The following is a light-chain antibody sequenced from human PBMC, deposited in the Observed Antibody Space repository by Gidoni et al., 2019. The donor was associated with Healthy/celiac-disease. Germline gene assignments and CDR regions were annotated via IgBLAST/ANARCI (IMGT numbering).Light chain of an antibody. J-gene: IGLJ2*01. CDR2: DNN. CDR3: GTWDSSLSVVV. V-gene: IGLV1-51*01. CDR1: SSNIGNNY. Sequence: QSVLTQPPPVAAAPGQQVTISCSGSSSNIGNNYVSWYQQLPGTAPKLLIYDNNKRPSGIPDRFSGSKSGTSATLGITGLQTGDEADYYCGTWDSSLSVVVFGGGTKLTVL.